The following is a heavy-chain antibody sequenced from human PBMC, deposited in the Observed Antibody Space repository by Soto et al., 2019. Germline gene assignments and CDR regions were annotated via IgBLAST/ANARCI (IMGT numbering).Heavy chain of an antibody. CDR1: GYTFSSYG. Sequence: QVQLVQSGAEVKKPGASVKVSCKASGYTFSSYGISWVRQAPGQRLEWMGWISAYNGKTNYAQKLQGRVTMTTDSSTSTAYMELRSLRSDETAVYYCARARIGYSYWARDSWGQGTLVTVSS. V-gene: IGHV1-18*01. D-gene: IGHD5-18*01. CDR2: ISAYNGKT. CDR3: ARARIGYSYWARDS. J-gene: IGHJ5*01.